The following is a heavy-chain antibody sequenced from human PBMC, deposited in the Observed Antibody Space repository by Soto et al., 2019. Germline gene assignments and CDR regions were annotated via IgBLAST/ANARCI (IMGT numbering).Heavy chain of an antibody. Sequence: QVQLVQSGAEVKKPGASVKLSCKASGYTFTSYYIHWVRQAPGQGLEWIGIINPNGGSTNYAHNFEGILTVTRDTSTATVYMELGALTSEDTAVYYCARGLGLGDYWGQGTLVTVSS. CDR2: INPNGGST. V-gene: IGHV1-46*01. J-gene: IGHJ4*02. CDR1: GYTFTSYY. CDR3: ARGLGLGDY. D-gene: IGHD3-9*01.